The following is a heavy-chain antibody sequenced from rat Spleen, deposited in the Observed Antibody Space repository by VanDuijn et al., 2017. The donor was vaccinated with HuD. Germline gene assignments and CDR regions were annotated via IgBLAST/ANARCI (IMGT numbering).Heavy chain of an antibody. V-gene: IGHV5S11*01. J-gene: IGHJ2*01. Sequence: EVQLVESDGGLVQPGRSLKLSCAASGFTFSDYYMAWVRQAPTKGLEWVATINSGGSNTYYPDSVKGRFTISRDNAKSTLYLQMDSLRSDEMATYCCAKCGYNYVYFDYWGQGVMVTVSS. D-gene: IGHD1-4*01. CDR2: INSGGSNT. CDR3: AKCGYNYVYFDY. CDR1: GFTFSDYY.